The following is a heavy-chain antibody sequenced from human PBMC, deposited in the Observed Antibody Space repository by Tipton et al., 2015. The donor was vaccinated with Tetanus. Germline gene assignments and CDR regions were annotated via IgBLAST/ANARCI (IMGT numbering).Heavy chain of an antibody. CDR3: AQAGLDSARWFNQ. Sequence: LVKPTETLTLTCSFSGFSLSTSVVGVGWLRQPPGKALEGLALIYGDDARRVRPSLKTRLTITKDTSKNQVVLTMTSMYPVDTATYYCAQAGLDSARWFNQWGQGTLVTVSS. CDR2: IYGDDAR. V-gene: IGHV2-5*02. D-gene: IGHD6-19*01. CDR1: GFSLSTSVVG. J-gene: IGHJ5*02.